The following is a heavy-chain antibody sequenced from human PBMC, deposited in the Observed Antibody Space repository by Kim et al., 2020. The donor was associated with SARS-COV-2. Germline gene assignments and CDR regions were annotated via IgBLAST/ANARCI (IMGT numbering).Heavy chain of an antibody. CDR1: GYTFTNFG. Sequence: ASVKVSCKASGYTFTNFGFSWVRQAPGQGLEWMGWISFYNGDTNYAQKLQGRVTMTTDTSTTTAYMELRSLRSDDTAVYYCASGNSGNYYADYWGQGALV. CDR2: ISFYNGDT. D-gene: IGHD1-26*01. CDR3: ASGNSGNYYADY. V-gene: IGHV1-18*04. J-gene: IGHJ4*02.